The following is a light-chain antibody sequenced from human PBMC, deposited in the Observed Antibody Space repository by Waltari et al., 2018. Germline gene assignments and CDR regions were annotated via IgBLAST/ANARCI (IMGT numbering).Light chain of an antibody. V-gene: IGKV3-11*01. CDR1: QSVSNN. CDR3: QQRTSWPPGLS. CDR2: DVS. J-gene: IGKJ4*01. Sequence: EIVLTQSPDTLSLSPGERATLSCRASQSVSNNLAWYQQKPGQAPRLLMYDVSSMATVIPARISARGAGTDFTLTINSLEPEDSAVYYCQQRTSWPPGLSFGGGTKVEIK.